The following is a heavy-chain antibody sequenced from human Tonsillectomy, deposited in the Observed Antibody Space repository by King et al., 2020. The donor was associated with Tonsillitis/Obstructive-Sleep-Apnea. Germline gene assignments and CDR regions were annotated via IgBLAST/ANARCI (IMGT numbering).Heavy chain of an antibody. CDR1: GFTFSSYG. CDR2: ISYDGSNK. V-gene: IGHV3-30*18. J-gene: IGHJ3*02. D-gene: IGHD3-22*01. Sequence: GQLVQSGGGVVQPGRSLRLSCAASGFTFSSYGMHWVRQAPGKGLEWVAVISYDGSNKYYADSVKGRFTISRDNSKNTLYLQMNSLRAEDTAVYYFAKPIFDGDSSGDYYGDAFDIWGQGTLVTVSS. CDR3: AKPIFDGDSSGDYYGDAFDI.